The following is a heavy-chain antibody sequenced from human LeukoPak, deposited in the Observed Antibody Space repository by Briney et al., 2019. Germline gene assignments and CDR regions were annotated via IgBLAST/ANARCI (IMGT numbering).Heavy chain of an antibody. D-gene: IGHD1/OR15-1a*01. Sequence: PGGSLRLSCVTSGFTFSTYWVTWARQAPGKGLEWVANINQDGSEKYYVDSVKGRFIVSRDNAEHSLYLQMSSLRAEDTAVYYCATDRSSGTPECFDYWGQGTLVTVSS. CDR2: INQDGSEK. V-gene: IGHV3-7*01. CDR3: ATDRSSGTPECFDY. J-gene: IGHJ4*02. CDR1: GFTFSTYW.